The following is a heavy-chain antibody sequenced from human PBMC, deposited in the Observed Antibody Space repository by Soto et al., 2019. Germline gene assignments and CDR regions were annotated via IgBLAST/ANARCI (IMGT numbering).Heavy chain of an antibody. V-gene: IGHV1-69*13. D-gene: IGHD4-17*01. CDR2: IIPIFGTA. Sequence: ASAKVSCKASGGTNSICASSWVRQAQKQGLEWMGGIIPIFGTANYAQKFQGRVTITADESTSTAYMELSSLRSEDTAVYYCARSVLNYGGNSGTAFDYWGQGTLVTVSS. CDR1: GGTNSICA. J-gene: IGHJ4*02. CDR3: ARSVLNYGGNSGTAFDY.